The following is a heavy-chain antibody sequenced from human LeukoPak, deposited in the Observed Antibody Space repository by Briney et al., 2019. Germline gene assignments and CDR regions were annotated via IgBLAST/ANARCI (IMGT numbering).Heavy chain of an antibody. J-gene: IGHJ3*02. CDR1: GGSFSGYY. D-gene: IGHD6-19*01. CDR3: ARGQWLNVFDI. V-gene: IGHV4-34*01. CDR2: INHSGST. Sequence: PSETLSLTCAVYGGSFSGYYWSWIRQPPGKGLEWIGEINHSGSTNYNPSLKSRVTISVDTSKNQFSLKLSSVTAADTAVYYCARGQWLNVFDIWGQGTMVTVSS.